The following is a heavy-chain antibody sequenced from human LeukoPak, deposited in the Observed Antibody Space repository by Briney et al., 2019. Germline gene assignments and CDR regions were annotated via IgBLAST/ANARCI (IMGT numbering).Heavy chain of an antibody. Sequence: GGSLRLSCAASGFTFSSYAMSWVRQAPGKGLEWVSAISGSGGSTYYADSVKGRFTISRDNSKNTLYLQMNSLRAEDTAVYYCAKGALPTYYYGSGSSADNWFDPWGQGTLVTVSS. CDR1: GFTFSSYA. CDR2: ISGSGGST. V-gene: IGHV3-23*01. CDR3: AKGALPTYYYGSGSSADNWFDP. J-gene: IGHJ5*02. D-gene: IGHD3-10*01.